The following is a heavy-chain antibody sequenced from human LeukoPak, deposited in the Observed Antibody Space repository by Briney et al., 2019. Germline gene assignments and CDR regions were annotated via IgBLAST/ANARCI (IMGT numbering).Heavy chain of an antibody. J-gene: IGHJ4*02. CDR2: ISYDGSNK. D-gene: IGHD3-3*01. V-gene: IGHV3-30*03. CDR1: GFTFSSYG. CDR3: ARDRTETIFGGSDY. Sequence: GGSLRLSCAASGFTFSSYGMHWVRQAPGKGLEWVAVISYDGSNKYYADSVKGRFTISRDNSKNTLYLQMNSLRAEDTAVYYCARDRTETIFGGSDYWGQGTLVTVSS.